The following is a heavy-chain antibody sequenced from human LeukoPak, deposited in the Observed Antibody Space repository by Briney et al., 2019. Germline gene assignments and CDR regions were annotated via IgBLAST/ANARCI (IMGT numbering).Heavy chain of an antibody. J-gene: IGHJ4*02. D-gene: IGHD3-9*01. Sequence: GASVKVSCKASGYTFTSYGISWVRQAPGQGLEWMGWISAYNGNTNYAQKLQGRVTMTTDTSTSTAYMELRSLRSDDTAVYYCARDKGYDILTGYEKFDYRGQGTLVTVSS. CDR3: ARDKGYDILTGYEKFDY. CDR1: GYTFTSYG. CDR2: ISAYNGNT. V-gene: IGHV1-18*04.